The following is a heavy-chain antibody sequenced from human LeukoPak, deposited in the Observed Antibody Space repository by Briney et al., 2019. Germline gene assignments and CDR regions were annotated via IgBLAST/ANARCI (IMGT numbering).Heavy chain of an antibody. J-gene: IGHJ6*03. CDR3: ARTEDTAMASCYYYYYMDV. CDR1: GYTFTSYG. V-gene: IGHV1-18*01. CDR2: ISAYNGNT. D-gene: IGHD5-18*01. Sequence: ASVKVSCKASGYTFTSYGISWVRQAPGQGLEWMGWISAYNGNTNYAQKLQGRVTMTTDTSTSTACMELRSLRSDDTAVYYCARTEDTAMASCYYYYYMDVWGKGTTVTVPS.